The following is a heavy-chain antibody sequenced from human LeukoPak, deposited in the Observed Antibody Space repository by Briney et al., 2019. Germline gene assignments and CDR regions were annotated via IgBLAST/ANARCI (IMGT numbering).Heavy chain of an antibody. Sequence: GGSLRLSCAASGFTFSSYSMNWVRQAPGKGLEWVSSISGSSSYIYYADSVKGRFTISRDNAKNSLYLQMNSLRAEDTAVYYCARVPGLLRGYFDYWGQGTLVTVSS. V-gene: IGHV3-21*01. CDR2: ISGSSSYI. CDR3: ARVPGLLRGYFDY. CDR1: GFTFSSYS. D-gene: IGHD2-8*01. J-gene: IGHJ4*02.